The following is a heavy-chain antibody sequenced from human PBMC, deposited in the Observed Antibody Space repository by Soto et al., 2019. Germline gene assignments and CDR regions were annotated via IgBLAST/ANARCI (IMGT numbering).Heavy chain of an antibody. V-gene: IGHV4-34*01. CDR1: GGSFSGYY. D-gene: IGHD4-17*01. Sequence: SETLSLTCAVYGGSFSGYYWSWIRQPPGKGLEWIGEINHSGSTNYNPSLKSRVTISVDTSKNQFSLKLSSVTAADTAVYYCARNHDYGDYDTVYNWFDPWGQGTLVTVSS. CDR3: ARNHDYGDYDTVYNWFDP. J-gene: IGHJ5*02. CDR2: INHSGST.